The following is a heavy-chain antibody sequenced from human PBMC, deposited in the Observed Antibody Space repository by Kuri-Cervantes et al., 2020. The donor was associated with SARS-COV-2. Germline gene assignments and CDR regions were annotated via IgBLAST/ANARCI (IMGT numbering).Heavy chain of an antibody. D-gene: IGHD6-13*01. CDR2: IDWDDDK. CDR1: GFSLSTSGMR. V-gene: IGHV2-70*01. J-gene: IGHJ4*02. Sequence: SGPTLVPPTQTRTLTCTFSGFSLSTSGMRVSWIRQPPGKALEWLALIDWDDDKYYSTSLKTRLTISKDTSKNQVVLTMTNMDPVDTATYYCARIASQQLAFNYFDYWGQGTLVTVSS. CDR3: ARIASQQLAFNYFDY.